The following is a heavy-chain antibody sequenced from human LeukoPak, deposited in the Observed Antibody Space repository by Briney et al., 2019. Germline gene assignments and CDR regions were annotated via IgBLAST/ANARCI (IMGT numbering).Heavy chain of an antibody. Sequence: SGGSLRLSCVASGFTFSAYGTQWVRQAPGKGLEWVAVISNDGDNKYNSNSVKGRFTISRDSSKNTLYLQMNSLRPEDTAVYSCAKDLTTLFLASDVWGLGTMVTVSS. CDR3: AKDLTTLFLASDV. CDR2: ISNDGDNK. D-gene: IGHD4-11*01. CDR1: GFTFSAYG. V-gene: IGHV3-30*18. J-gene: IGHJ3*01.